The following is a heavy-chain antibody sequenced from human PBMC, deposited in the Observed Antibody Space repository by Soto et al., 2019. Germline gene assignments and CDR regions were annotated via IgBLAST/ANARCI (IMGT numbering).Heavy chain of an antibody. V-gene: IGHV1-69*08. D-gene: IGHD2-2*01. CDR1: GGTFSRYS. CDR2: IIPIFGIA. J-gene: IGHJ6*02. Sequence: QVQLVQSGAEVKKPGSSVKVSCKASGGTFSRYSMNWVRQAPGHGLEWIGRIIPIFGIASYAQKFQGRVTITADESTSTAYMELSSLRSDDTAVYYCAREDRDRETGLVPAAIDGMDVWGQGTTVTVSS. CDR3: AREDRDRETGLVPAAIDGMDV.